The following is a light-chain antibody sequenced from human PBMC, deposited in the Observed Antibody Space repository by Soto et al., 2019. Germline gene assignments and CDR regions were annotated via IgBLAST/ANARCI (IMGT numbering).Light chain of an antibody. Sequence: DIQMTQSPSALSASVGDRVTITCRASQSISSWLAWYQQKPGKAPKLLIYKASTLDSGVPSRFSGSGSGTDFTLTISSLQPDVFPTYYCQQYKTYSTFGGGTQVEIK. J-gene: IGKJ4*01. V-gene: IGKV1-5*03. CDR2: KAS. CDR3: QQYKTYST. CDR1: QSISSW.